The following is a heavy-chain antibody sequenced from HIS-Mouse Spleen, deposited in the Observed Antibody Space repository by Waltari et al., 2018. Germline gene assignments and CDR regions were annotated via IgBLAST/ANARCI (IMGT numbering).Heavy chain of an antibody. V-gene: IGHV4-39*07. CDR1: GGSIRRSSYY. Sequence: QLQLQESGPGLVKPSETLSLTCTVSGGSIRRSSYYWGWIRQPPGTGLEWIGSIYYSGSTYYNPSLKSRVTISVDTSKNQFSLKLSSVTAADTAVYYCARAPTGFLEWFDAFDIWGQGTMVTVSS. CDR2: IYYSGST. CDR3: ARAPTGFLEWFDAFDI. J-gene: IGHJ3*02. D-gene: IGHD3-3*01.